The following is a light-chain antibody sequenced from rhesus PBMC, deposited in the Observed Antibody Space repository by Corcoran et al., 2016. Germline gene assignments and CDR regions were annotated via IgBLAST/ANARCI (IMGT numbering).Light chain of an antibody. V-gene: IGKV1S17*01. Sequence: DFQMTQSPSSLSASVGDRVTITCQASQDISNNLSWYQQKPGKVPKLLIYAASTLQSGVPSRFSGTVSGTDFTLSISSLQPEDFASYYCQHGYGIPFTFGPGTKLDIK. CDR2: AAS. CDR3: QHGYGIPFT. CDR1: QDISNN. J-gene: IGKJ3*01.